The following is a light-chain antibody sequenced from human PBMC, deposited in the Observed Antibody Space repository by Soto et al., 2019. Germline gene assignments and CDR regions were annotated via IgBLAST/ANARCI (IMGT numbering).Light chain of an antibody. CDR3: QQRSNWPQLT. V-gene: IGKV3-11*01. CDR2: DAS. Sequence: EIVLTQSPATLSLSPGERATLSCRASQSVSTYLAWYQQKPGQAPRLLIYDASSTATGIPARFSGSGSGTDFTLTISSLEPEDFVVYYCQQRSNWPQLTFGGGTKVEIK. CDR1: QSVSTY. J-gene: IGKJ4*01.